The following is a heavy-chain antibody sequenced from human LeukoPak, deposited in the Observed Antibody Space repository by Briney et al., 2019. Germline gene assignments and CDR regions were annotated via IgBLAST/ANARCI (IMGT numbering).Heavy chain of an antibody. V-gene: IGHV1-69*13. CDR1: GGTFSSYA. J-gene: IGHJ3*02. CDR2: IIPIFGTA. Sequence: ASVKVSCKASGGTFSSYAISWVRQAPGQGLEWMGGIIPIFGTANYAQKFQGRVAITADESTSTAYMELSSLRSEDTAVYYCARGHSSGWQRMWRPRGVGAFDIWGQGTMVTVSS. CDR3: ARGHSSGWQRMWRPRGVGAFDI. D-gene: IGHD6-19*01.